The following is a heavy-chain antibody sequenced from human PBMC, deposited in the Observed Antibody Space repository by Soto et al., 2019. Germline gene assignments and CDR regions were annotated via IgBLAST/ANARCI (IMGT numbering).Heavy chain of an antibody. CDR2: ISSSSSYI. CDR3: APIAVAAPIDY. V-gene: IGHV3-21*01. D-gene: IGHD6-19*01. CDR1: GFTFSGYS. Sequence: WGSLRLSCAASGFTFSGYSMNWVRQAPGKGLEWVSSISSSSSYIYYADSVKGRFTISRDNAKNSLYLQMNSLRAEDTAVYYCAPIAVAAPIDYWGQGTLVTVSS. J-gene: IGHJ4*02.